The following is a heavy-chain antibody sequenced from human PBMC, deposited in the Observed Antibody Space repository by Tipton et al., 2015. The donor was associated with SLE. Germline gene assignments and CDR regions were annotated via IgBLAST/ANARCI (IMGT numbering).Heavy chain of an antibody. CDR2: IYYRGST. Sequence: TLSLTCAVYGGSITSSSYYWAWIRQSPGEGVEWIGEIYYRGSTNYNPSLESRVTISVDTSRNQFSLKLSSVTAADTAVYYCARGDENCTGAVCYVSWGQGTLVTVSS. CDR1: GGSITSSSYY. D-gene: IGHD2-8*02. CDR3: ARGDENCTGAVCYVS. V-gene: IGHV4-39*07. J-gene: IGHJ5*02.